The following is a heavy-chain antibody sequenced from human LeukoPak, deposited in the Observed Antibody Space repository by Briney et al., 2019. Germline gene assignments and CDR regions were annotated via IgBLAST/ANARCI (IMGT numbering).Heavy chain of an antibody. J-gene: IGHJ4*02. V-gene: IGHV3-23*01. CDR3: AKDPEHGYYFDY. Sequence: GGSLRLFCAASVFTFSSYAMSWVRQAPGKGLEWVSAISGSGGSTYYADSVKGRFTISRDNSKNTLYLQMNSLRAEDTAVYYCAKDPEHGYYFDYWGQGTLVTVSS. CDR1: VFTFSSYA. D-gene: IGHD1/OR15-1a*01. CDR2: ISGSGGST.